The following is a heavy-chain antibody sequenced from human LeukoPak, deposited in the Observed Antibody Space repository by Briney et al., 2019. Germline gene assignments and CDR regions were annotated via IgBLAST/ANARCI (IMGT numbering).Heavy chain of an antibody. V-gene: IGHV3-7*01. J-gene: IGHJ3*02. D-gene: IGHD1-26*01. CDR3: ARPGVAGGAFDI. CDR2: IEPDGSES. CDR1: GFTFSETW. Sequence: PGGPLRLSCAASGFTFSETWMNWVRQVPGKGLEWVGNIEPDGSESYYLASVEGRFTLSRDNVKNSLYLQMDSLRAEDTAIYNCARPGVAGGAFDIWGQGTVVTVSS.